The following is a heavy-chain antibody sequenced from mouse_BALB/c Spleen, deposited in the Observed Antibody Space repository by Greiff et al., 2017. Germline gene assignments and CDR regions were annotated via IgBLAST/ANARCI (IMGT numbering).Heavy chain of an antibody. V-gene: IGHV6-6*02. CDR1: GFTFSNYW. Sequence: EVQGVESGGGLVQPGGSMKLSCVASGFTFSNYWMNWVRQSPEKGLEWVAEIRLKSNNYATHYAESVKGRFTISRDDSKSSVYLQMNNLRAEDTGIYYCTRAEAMDYWGQGTSVTVSS. J-gene: IGHJ4*01. CDR3: TRAEAMDY. CDR2: IRLKSNNYAT.